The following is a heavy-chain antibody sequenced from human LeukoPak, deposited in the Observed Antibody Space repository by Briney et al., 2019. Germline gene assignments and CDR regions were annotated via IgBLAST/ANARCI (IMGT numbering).Heavy chain of an antibody. V-gene: IGHV3-23*01. Sequence: GGSLRLSCAASGFTFSSYAMSWVRQAPGKGLEWVSAISGSGGSTYYADSVKGRFTISRDNSKNTLYLQMNSLRAEDTSVYYCAKADMRNYYDSGGYFLWGQGTLVTVSS. CDR2: ISGSGGST. D-gene: IGHD3-22*01. J-gene: IGHJ4*02. CDR1: GFTFSSYA. CDR3: AKADMRNYYDSGGYFL.